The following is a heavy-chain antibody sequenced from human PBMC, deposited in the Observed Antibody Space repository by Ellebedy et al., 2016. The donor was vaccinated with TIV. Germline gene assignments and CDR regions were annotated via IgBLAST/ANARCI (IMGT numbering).Heavy chain of an antibody. D-gene: IGHD5/OR15-5a*01. V-gene: IGHV3-30*04. J-gene: IGHJ4*02. CDR1: GFTFTGYA. CDR3: ARALNHVDTVSTAPLDC. CDR2: ISYDGSNK. Sequence: PGGSLRLSCAASGFTFTGYAMHWVRQAPGKGLEWVALISYDGSNKYFADSVQGRFTISRDNSQNTLYLLMNSLRGDDTAIYYCARALNHVDTVSTAPLDCWGQGTLVTVSS.